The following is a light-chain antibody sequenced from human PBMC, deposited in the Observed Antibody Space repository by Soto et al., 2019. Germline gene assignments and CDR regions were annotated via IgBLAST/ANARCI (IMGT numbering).Light chain of an antibody. Sequence: QSALTQPASVSGSPGQSITISCTGTSSDVGSYNYVSWYQQHPGKAPKLMIYDVSNRPSGVSDRFSGSKSGNTASLTISGLQAEDESDYYCTSYITDGTYVFVAGPKVTLL. V-gene: IGLV2-14*03. CDR2: DVS. J-gene: IGLJ1*01. CDR3: TSYITDGTYV. CDR1: SSDVGSYNY.